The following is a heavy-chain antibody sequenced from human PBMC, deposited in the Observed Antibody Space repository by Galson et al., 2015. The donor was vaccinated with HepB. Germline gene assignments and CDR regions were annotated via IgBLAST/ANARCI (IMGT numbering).Heavy chain of an antibody. J-gene: IGHJ4*02. CDR1: GFTFSSYA. CDR2: ISYDGSNK. V-gene: IGHV3-30-3*01. CDR3: ARGQRRSSGYPRLDY. D-gene: IGHD3-22*01. Sequence: SLRLSCAASGFTFSSYAMHWVRQAPGKGLEWVAVISYDGSNKYYADSVKGRFTISRDNSKNTLYLQMNSLRAEDTAVYYCARGQRRSSGYPRLDYWGQGTLVTVSS.